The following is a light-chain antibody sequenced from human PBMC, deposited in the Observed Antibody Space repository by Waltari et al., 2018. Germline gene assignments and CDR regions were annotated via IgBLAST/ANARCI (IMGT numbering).Light chain of an antibody. CDR3: MQGLQTPYT. Sequence: DIVMTQSPLSLPVTPGEPASISCRSSQSLLYTIGYNYLDWFLQTPGQSPQLRVYLGSNRDSGVPDRFSGSGSGTEFTLKISRVEAEDVGVYYCMQGLQTPYTFGQGTKLEIK. J-gene: IGKJ2*01. CDR1: QSLLYTIGYNY. V-gene: IGKV2-28*01. CDR2: LGS.